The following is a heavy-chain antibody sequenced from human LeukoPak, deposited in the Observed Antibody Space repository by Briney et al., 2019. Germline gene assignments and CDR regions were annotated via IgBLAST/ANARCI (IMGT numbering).Heavy chain of an antibody. V-gene: IGHV4-34*01. CDR2: INHSGST. Sequence: KPSETLSLTCAVYGGSFSGYYWSWIRQPPGKGLEWIGEINHSGSTNYNPSLKSRVTISVDTSKNQFSLKLSSVTAADTAVYYCARGYYNPPGIAVAGVFDYWGQGTLVTVSS. CDR1: GGSFSGYY. D-gene: IGHD6-19*01. J-gene: IGHJ4*02. CDR3: ARGYYNPPGIAVAGVFDY.